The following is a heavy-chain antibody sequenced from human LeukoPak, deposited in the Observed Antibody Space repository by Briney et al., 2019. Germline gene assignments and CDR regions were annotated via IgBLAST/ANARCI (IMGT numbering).Heavy chain of an antibody. D-gene: IGHD1-26*01. J-gene: IGHJ4*02. V-gene: IGHV4-39*01. CDR3: ASRGIVGAIYYFDY. CDR2: IYYSGST. CDR1: GGSISSSSYY. Sequence: PSETLSLTCTVSGGSISSSSYYWGWIRQPPGKALEWIGSIYYSGSTYYNPSLKSRVTISVDTSKNQFSLKLSSVTAADTAVYYCASRGIVGAIYYFDYWGQGTLVTVSS.